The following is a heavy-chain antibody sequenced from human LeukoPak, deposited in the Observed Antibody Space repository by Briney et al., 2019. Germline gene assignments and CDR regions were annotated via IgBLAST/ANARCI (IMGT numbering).Heavy chain of an antibody. J-gene: IGHJ4*02. D-gene: IGHD3-16*01. CDR3: TVWYVRGYFDY. CDR1: GFIFSNAW. Sequence: GGSLRLSCVASGFIFSNAWMSWVRQAPGKGLEWVGRVKSKTDGATTDYAAPVKGRFTIARDDSKNTLYLEMNSLETEDTAVYYCTVWYVRGYFDYWGQGTLVTVSP. CDR2: VKSKTDGATT. V-gene: IGHV3-15*01.